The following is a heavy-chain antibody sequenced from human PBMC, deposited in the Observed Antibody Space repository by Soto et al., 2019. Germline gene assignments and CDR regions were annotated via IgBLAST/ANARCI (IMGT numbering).Heavy chain of an antibody. Sequence: GGSLRLSCAASGFTFSNAWMSWVRQAPGKGLEWVGRIKSKTDGGTTDYAAPVKGRFTISRDDSKNTLYLQMNSLKTEDTAVYYCPTDRGCSGGSCYSCFDYWGQGTLVTVSS. J-gene: IGHJ4*02. V-gene: IGHV3-15*01. CDR1: GFTFSNAW. CDR2: IKSKTDGGTT. CDR3: PTDRGCSGGSCYSCFDY. D-gene: IGHD2-15*01.